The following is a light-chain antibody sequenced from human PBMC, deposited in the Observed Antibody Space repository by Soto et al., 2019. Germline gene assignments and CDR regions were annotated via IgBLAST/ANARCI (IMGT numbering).Light chain of an antibody. J-gene: IGKJ1*01. CDR3: QQYDGTRPT. CDR2: WGT. CDR1: QRVLNSYNNKNY. Sequence: DIVMTQSPDSLAVSLGERATINCKSSQRVLNSYNNKNYLAWYQQKPGQPPNLLIKWGTTRESGVPDRVSGSGSGTDFTLTISSLQAEDVAVYYCQQYDGTRPTFGQGTKVEIK. V-gene: IGKV4-1*01.